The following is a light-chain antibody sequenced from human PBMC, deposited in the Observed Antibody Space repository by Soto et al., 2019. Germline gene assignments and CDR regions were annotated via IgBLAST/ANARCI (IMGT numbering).Light chain of an antibody. J-gene: IGLJ1*01. CDR2: GVN. V-gene: IGLV2-8*01. Sequence: QSVLTQPPSASGSPGQSVTISCTGTGSDVGASDYVSWYQQHPGKAPTLMIYGVNKRPSGVPDRFSGSKSGNTAFLTVSGLQAEHEADYYCSSPGGSNNYVFGTGTQLTVL. CDR1: GSDVGASDY. CDR3: SSPGGSNNYV.